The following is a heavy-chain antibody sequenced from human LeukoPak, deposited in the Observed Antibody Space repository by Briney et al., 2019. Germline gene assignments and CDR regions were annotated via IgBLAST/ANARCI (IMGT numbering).Heavy chain of an antibody. CDR3: ARGPYYGSGSYYYYYYYYYMDV. CDR2: ISAYNGNT. CDR1: GYTFTSYG. Sequence: ASVKVSCKASGYTFTSYGISWVRQAPGQGLEWMGWISAYNGNTGYAQKFQGRVTMTRNTSISTAYMELSSLRSEDTAVYYCARGPYYGSGSYYYYYYYYYMDVWGKGTTVTISS. D-gene: IGHD3-10*01. J-gene: IGHJ6*03. V-gene: IGHV1-8*02.